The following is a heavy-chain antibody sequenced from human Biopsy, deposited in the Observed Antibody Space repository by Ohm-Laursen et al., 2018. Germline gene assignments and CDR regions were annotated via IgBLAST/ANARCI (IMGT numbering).Heavy chain of an antibody. CDR3: TREVKRYCSGTSCYSGYFGMDV. J-gene: IGHJ6*02. CDR1: GGSVSDSFHF. Sequence: SDTLSLTCSVSGGSVSDSFHFWSWIRQPPGKGLEWIANVYGSGTTNSNPSLKSRVTISLDTSKNQFSLKLNSVTAADTAVYFCTREVKRYCSGTSCYSGYFGMDVWGQGTTVTVSS. V-gene: IGHV4-61*01. CDR2: VYGSGTT. D-gene: IGHD2-2*01.